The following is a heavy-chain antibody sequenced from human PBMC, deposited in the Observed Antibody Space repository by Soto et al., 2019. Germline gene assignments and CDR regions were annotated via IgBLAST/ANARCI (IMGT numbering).Heavy chain of an antibody. Sequence: GGSLRLSCAASGFTFRDYWMSWVRQAPGKGLEWVANIKQDGSEKYYVDSVKGRFTITRDNAKDSLHLQMDSLRAEDTAVYYCARAEKWGQGTLVTVSS. V-gene: IGHV3-7*01. CDR2: IKQDGSEK. CDR1: GFTFRDYW. CDR3: ARAEK. J-gene: IGHJ4*02.